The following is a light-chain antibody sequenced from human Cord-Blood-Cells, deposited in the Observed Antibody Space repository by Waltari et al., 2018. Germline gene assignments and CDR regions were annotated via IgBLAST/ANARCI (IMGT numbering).Light chain of an antibody. CDR1: QSVSSN. CDR2: GAS. Sequence: EIVMTHAPATLSVSPGERATLPCRASQSVSSNLAWYQQKPGHAPRLLIYGASTRATGIPARFSGSGSGTEFTLTISSLQSEDFAVYYCQQYNNWPLTFGGGTKVEIK. CDR3: QQYNNWPLT. J-gene: IGKJ4*01. V-gene: IGKV3-15*01.